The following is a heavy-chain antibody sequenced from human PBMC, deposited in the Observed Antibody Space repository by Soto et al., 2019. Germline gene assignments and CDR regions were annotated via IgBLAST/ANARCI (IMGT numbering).Heavy chain of an antibody. CDR3: ARVPFWVSAPVVIAGWFDF. CDR2: ISTYNGKT. D-gene: IGHD2-21*01. J-gene: IGHJ5*01. CDR1: GYTFTSYG. Sequence: QVQLIQSGGDVKKPGASVKVSCKASGYTFTSYGISWVRQGPGQGLEWLGWISTYNGKTKYAQILQGRVTMTTDTSTTTTYMEVRDLISDDTAVYYCARVPFWVSAPVVIAGWFDFWGQGNLVSVSS. V-gene: IGHV1-18*01.